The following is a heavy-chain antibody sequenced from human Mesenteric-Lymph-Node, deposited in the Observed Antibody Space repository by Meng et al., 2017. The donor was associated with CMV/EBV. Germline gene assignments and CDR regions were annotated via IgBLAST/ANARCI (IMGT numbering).Heavy chain of an antibody. Sequence: GGSLRLSCAASGFTFNNYIMNWVRQAPGKGLEWVSSTICSSSYIYYADSVKGRFTISRDNAKNSLYLQMNSLRAEDTAVYYCARAPNGPTGYWGQGTLVTVSS. D-gene: IGHD4-17*01. V-gene: IGHV3-21*01. CDR1: GFTFNNYI. J-gene: IGHJ4*02. CDR2: TICSSSYI. CDR3: ARAPNGPTGY.